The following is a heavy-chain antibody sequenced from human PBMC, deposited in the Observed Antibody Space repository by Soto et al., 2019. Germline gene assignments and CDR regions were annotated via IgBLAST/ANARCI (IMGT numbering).Heavy chain of an antibody. Sequence: QVQLVQSGAEVKKPGASVKVSCKVSGYMFASYGISWARQAPGQGLEWMGWINTYSGNINYAQKFQGRVTMTTDTSTSTAYMELRGLGSDDTALYYCARERGAYKYFDYWGQGTLVTVSS. CDR3: ARERGAYKYFDY. CDR2: INTYSGNI. V-gene: IGHV1-18*01. J-gene: IGHJ4*02. CDR1: GYMFASYG. D-gene: IGHD1-1*01.